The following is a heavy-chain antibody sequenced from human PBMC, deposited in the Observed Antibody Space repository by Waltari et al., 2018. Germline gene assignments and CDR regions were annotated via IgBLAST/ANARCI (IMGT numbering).Heavy chain of an antibody. CDR2: IYYSGST. Sequence: QVQLQESGPRLVTLSETLSLTCTFSGGSIRRCYGSWIRQPPGKGLEWIGYIYYSGSTNYNPSLKSRVTISVDTSKNQFSLKLSSVTAADTAVYYCARGVGIAAAADAFDIWGQGTMVTVSS. CDR1: GGSIRRCY. J-gene: IGHJ3*02. V-gene: IGHV4-59*01. D-gene: IGHD6-13*01. CDR3: ARGVGIAAAADAFDI.